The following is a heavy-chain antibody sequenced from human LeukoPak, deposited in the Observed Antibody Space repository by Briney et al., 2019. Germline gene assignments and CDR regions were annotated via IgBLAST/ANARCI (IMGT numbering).Heavy chain of an antibody. V-gene: IGHV3-33*08. D-gene: IGHD2-2*01. CDR2: IWYDGSNK. Sequence: PGGSLRLSCAASGFTFSSYAMSWVRQAPGKGLEWVAVIWYDGSNKYYADSVKGRFTISRDNSKNTLYLQMNSLRAEDTAVYYCARDRIVVVPAAIGDAFDIWGQGTMVTVSS. J-gene: IGHJ3*02. CDR3: ARDRIVVVPAAIGDAFDI. CDR1: GFTFSSYA.